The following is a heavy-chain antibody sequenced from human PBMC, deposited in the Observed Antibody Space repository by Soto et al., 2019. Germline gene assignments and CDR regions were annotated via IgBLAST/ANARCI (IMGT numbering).Heavy chain of an antibody. V-gene: IGHV3-21*06. CDR3: ARDGLTFGGC. J-gene: IGHJ4*02. CDR2: ISSSSAYI. Sequence: EVHLVEAGGGLVKPGESLTLSCAASGFTFGSFTLNWVRQAPGKGLEWVSSISSSSAYIYYAESVKGRFTISRDNARSTLDLQMNSLRLDDTAVYFCARDGLTFGGCWGQGTLVAVSS. D-gene: IGHD3-16*01. CDR1: GFTFGSFT.